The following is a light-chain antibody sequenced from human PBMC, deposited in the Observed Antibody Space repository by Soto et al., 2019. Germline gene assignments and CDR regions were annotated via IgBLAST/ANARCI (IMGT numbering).Light chain of an antibody. CDR1: QSVSSSY. CDR2: GAS. Sequence: EIVLTQSPGTLSLSPGERATLSCRASQSVSSSYLAWYQQKPGQAPRLLIYGASSRATGIPDRFSGSGSGTDFTINISRLEPEDFAVYYCQQYGRSPTFGGGTKVEIK. CDR3: QQYGRSPT. V-gene: IGKV3-20*01. J-gene: IGKJ4*01.